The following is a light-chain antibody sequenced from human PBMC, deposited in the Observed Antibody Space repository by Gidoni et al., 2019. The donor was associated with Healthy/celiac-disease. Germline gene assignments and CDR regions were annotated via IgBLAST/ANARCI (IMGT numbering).Light chain of an antibody. J-gene: IGKJ4*01. V-gene: IGKV1-6*01. CDR3: LQDYNYPLT. CDR1: QGIRND. Sequence: AIQMTQSPSTLSASVGDRVTITCRASQGIRNDLGWYQQKPGKAPKLLIYAASSLQSGVPSRFSGSGSGTDFTLTISSLQPEDFATYYCLQDYNYPLTFGGXTKVEIK. CDR2: AAS.